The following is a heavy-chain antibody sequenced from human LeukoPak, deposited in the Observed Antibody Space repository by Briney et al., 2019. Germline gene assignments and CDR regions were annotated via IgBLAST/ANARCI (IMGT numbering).Heavy chain of an antibody. CDR3: AKDLSSSSSVVVVAAKHDY. CDR2: ISGSGGST. V-gene: IGHV3-23*01. CDR1: GFTFSSDA. Sequence: WGSLRLSGAASGFTFSSDAMSGVRQAPGKGLEWGSAISGSGGSTYYADSVKVRFTNSRDTSKNTLYLQMNSLRAEDPAVYYSAKDLSSSSSVVVVAAKHDYWGQGTLVTVSS. D-gene: IGHD2-15*01. J-gene: IGHJ4*02.